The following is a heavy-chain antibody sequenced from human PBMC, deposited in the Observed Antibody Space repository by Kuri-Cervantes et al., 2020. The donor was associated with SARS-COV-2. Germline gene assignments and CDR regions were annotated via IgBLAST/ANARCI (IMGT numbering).Heavy chain of an antibody. J-gene: IGHJ6*02. Sequence: ASVKVSCKVSGYTLTELSMHWVRQAPGKGLEWMGGFDPEDGETIYAQKFQGRVTMTEDTSTDTAYMELSSLRSEDTAVYYCARSHGGVAAPKNYYYYGMDVWGQGTTVTVSS. CDR1: GYTLTELS. D-gene: IGHD2-15*01. CDR2: FDPEDGET. CDR3: ARSHGGVAAPKNYYYYGMDV. V-gene: IGHV1-24*01.